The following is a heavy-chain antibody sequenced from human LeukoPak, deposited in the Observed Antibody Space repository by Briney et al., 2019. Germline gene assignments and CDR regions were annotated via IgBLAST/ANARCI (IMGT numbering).Heavy chain of an antibody. CDR2: INAGNGNT. V-gene: IGHV1-3*01. CDR3: ARDGLSTTGTTWEDYYYYGMDV. CDR1: GYTFTSYA. J-gene: IGHJ6*04. D-gene: IGHD1-1*01. Sequence: AASVKASCKASGYTFTSYAMHWVRQAPGQRLEWMGWINAGNGNTKYSQKFQGRVTITRDTSASTAYMELSSLRSEDTAVYYCARDGLSTTGTTWEDYYYYGMDVWGKGTTVTVSS.